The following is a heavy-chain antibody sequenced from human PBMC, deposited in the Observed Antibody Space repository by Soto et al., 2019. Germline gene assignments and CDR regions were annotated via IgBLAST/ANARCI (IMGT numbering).Heavy chain of an antibody. CDR2: INPKSGGP. Sequence: ASMKVSWKTSGYTFTDYYMHWVRQGPGQGFEWVGGINPKSGGPKYVPKFQGRVTVTRDTSTSTAYMELNRLTSDDTAVYYCASEDCRNTNCLKGFDYWGQGTLVTVSS. CDR3: ASEDCRNTNCLKGFDY. J-gene: IGHJ4*02. V-gene: IGHV1-2*02. CDR1: GYTFTDYY. D-gene: IGHD2-15*01.